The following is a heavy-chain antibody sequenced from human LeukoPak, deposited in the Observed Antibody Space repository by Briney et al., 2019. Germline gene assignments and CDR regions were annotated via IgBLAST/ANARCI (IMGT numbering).Heavy chain of an antibody. CDR3: ARGRVGSGWYVY. J-gene: IGHJ4*02. CDR2: INHSGST. D-gene: IGHD6-19*01. V-gene: IGHV4-34*01. CDR1: GGSFSGYY. Sequence: SETLSLTCAVYGGSFSGYYWSWIRQPPGKGPEWIGEINHSGSTNYNPSLKSRVTISVDTSKNQFSLKLSSVTAADTAVYYCARGRVGSGWYVYWGPGTLVTVSS.